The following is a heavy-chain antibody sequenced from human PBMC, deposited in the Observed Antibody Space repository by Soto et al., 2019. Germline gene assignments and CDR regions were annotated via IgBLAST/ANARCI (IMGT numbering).Heavy chain of an antibody. CDR1: GFTFSSYG. CDR2: ISYDGSNK. CDR3: AKAPWDGSGIAVAGTGLDY. Sequence: QVQLVESGGGVVQPGRSLRLSCAASGFTFSSYGMHWVRQAPGKGLEWVAVISYDGSNKYYADSVKGRFTISRDNSKNTLYLQMNSLRAEDTAVYYCAKAPWDGSGIAVAGTGLDYWGQGTLVTVSS. D-gene: IGHD6-19*01. V-gene: IGHV3-30*18. J-gene: IGHJ4*02.